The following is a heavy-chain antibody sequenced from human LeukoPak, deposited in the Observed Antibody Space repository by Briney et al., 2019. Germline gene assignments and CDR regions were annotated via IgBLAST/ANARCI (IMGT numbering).Heavy chain of an antibody. CDR1: GGSISSYY. Sequence: SETLSLTCTVSGGSISSYYWSWIRQPPGKGLEWIGEINHSGSTNYNPSLKSRVTISVDTSKNQFSLKLSSVTAADTAVYYCARGGGNWSFDYWGQGTLVTVSS. J-gene: IGHJ4*02. D-gene: IGHD2-21*01. CDR2: INHSGST. CDR3: ARGGGNWSFDY. V-gene: IGHV4-34*01.